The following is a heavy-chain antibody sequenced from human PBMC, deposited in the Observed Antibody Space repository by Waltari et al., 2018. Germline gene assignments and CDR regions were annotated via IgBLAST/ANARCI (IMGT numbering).Heavy chain of an antibody. V-gene: IGHV3-7*01. CDR1: GFTFSSYW. CDR3: ARDLTIFGVVMNYFYMDV. CDR2: IKQDGSEK. J-gene: IGHJ6*03. Sequence: EVQLVESGGGLVQPGGSLRLSCAASGFTFSSYWMSWVRQAPGKGLEWVANIKQDGSEKYYVDSVKGRFTISRDNAKNSLYLQMNSLRAEDTAVYYCARDLTIFGVVMNYFYMDVWGKGTTVTVSS. D-gene: IGHD3-3*01.